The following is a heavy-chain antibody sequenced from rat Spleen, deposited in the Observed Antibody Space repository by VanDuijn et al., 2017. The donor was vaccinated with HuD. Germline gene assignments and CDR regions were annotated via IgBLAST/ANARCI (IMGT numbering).Heavy chain of an antibody. Sequence: QIQLKESGPGLVQPSQTLSLTCTVSGLSLTSNSISWIRQPPGKGLEWMGVIWTGGNTVYNTPLKSRLSISRDISKSQVLLKMNSLQTEDTATYYCVRDRSSFDYWGQGVMVTVSS. J-gene: IGHJ2*01. V-gene: IGHV2-47*01. D-gene: IGHD1-2*01. CDR1: GLSLTSNS. CDR3: VRDRSSFDY. CDR2: IWTGGNT.